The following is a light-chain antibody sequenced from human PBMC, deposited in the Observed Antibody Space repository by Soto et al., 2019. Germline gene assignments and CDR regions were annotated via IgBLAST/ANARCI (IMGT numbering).Light chain of an antibody. V-gene: IGKV1-39*01. CDR3: QQGYSTPIT. CDR2: RVF. J-gene: IGKJ5*01. CDR1: QGISTY. Sequence: DIQLTQSPPSLSASVGDRVTTTYRVSQGISTYLNCYRHKPGEVPNLLIYRVFNLQSGLPSRFSGSGSGTDFILTISSLQPEDFATYYCQQGYSTPITFGQGTRLEI.